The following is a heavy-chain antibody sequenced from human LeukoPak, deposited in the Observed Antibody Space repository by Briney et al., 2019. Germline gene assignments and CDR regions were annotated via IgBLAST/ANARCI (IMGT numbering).Heavy chain of an antibody. Sequence: GGSLRLSCAASGIIFSNYWMHWVRQAPGKGLVWVSRINRDGSSTSYADSVKGRFTISRDNSKNTLYLQMNSLRGEDTAVYYCARDAVGARYDSWGQGTLVIVSS. CDR3: ARDAVGARYDS. V-gene: IGHV3-74*01. D-gene: IGHD1-26*01. CDR1: GIIFSNYW. CDR2: INRDGSST. J-gene: IGHJ4*02.